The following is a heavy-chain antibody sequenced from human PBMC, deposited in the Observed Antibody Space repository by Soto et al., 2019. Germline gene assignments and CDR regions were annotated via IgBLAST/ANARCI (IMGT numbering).Heavy chain of an antibody. CDR2: ISSRGSSI. V-gene: IGHV3-11*01. D-gene: IGHD3-3*01. Sequence: GGSLRLCCAVSGFTFSDYYMSWIRQAPGKGLEWVSYISSRGSSIYYADSVKGRFTISRDNAKNSLYLQMNGLRAEDTAVYYCARGYYDFWSGYYSRPYGMDVWGPGTTLTVSS. CDR3: ARGYYDFWSGYYSRPYGMDV. J-gene: IGHJ6*02. CDR1: GFTFSDYY.